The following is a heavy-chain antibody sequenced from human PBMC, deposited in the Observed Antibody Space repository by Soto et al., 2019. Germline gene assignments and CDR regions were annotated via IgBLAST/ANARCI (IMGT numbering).Heavy chain of an antibody. CDR1: GFTFSSYP. V-gene: IGHV3-23*01. Sequence: PGGSLRLSWAASGFTFSSYPLSCVRQAQGKGLEWVSVISGSGASTSCAWSGNGRCTIARDNTKNTLYLQMNSLRAEDTAVYYLENVRGSASFPGIDYWGQGTRVTVSS. J-gene: IGHJ4*02. CDR3: ENVRGSASFPGIDY. D-gene: IGHD6-19*01. CDR2: ISGSGAST.